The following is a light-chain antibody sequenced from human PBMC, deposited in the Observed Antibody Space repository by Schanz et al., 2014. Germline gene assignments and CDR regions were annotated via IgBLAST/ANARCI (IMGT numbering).Light chain of an antibody. CDR2: AAS. V-gene: IGKV1-39*01. CDR1: QSISDW. Sequence: DIQMTQSPSTLSASVGDRVTITCRASQSISDWLAWHQQKPGKAPKLLIYAASSLQSGVPSRFRGSGSATDFTLTISSLQPEDSATYYCQQTFSSPPTFGGGTKVEIK. CDR3: QQTFSSPPT. J-gene: IGKJ4*01.